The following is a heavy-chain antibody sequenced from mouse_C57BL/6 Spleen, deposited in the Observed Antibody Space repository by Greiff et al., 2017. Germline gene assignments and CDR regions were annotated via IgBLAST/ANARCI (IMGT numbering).Heavy chain of an antibody. CDR2: IYPGNSDT. CDR1: GYTFTSYW. J-gene: IGHJ2*01. Sequence: VQLQQSGTVLARPGASVKMSCKTSGYTFTSYWMHWVKQRPGQGLEWIGAIYPGNSDTSYNQKFKGKAKLTAVTSASTAYMELSSLTNEDSAVXYCTRKITTEDFDYWGQGTTLTVSS. V-gene: IGHV1-5*01. CDR3: TRKITTEDFDY. D-gene: IGHD1-1*01.